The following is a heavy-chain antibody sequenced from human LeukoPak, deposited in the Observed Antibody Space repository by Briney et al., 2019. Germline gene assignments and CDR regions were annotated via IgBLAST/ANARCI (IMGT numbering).Heavy chain of an antibody. V-gene: IGHV1-2*02. Sequence: ASVKVSCKASGYTFTGYYMHWVRQAPGQGLEWMGWINPNSGGTNYAQKFQGRVTMTRDTSISTAYMELSRLRSDDTAVYYCARVGYDFWSGYYDYYYYYMDVWGKGTTVTVSS. D-gene: IGHD3-3*01. J-gene: IGHJ6*03. CDR1: GYTFTGYY. CDR2: INPNSGGT. CDR3: ARVGYDFWSGYYDYYYYYMDV.